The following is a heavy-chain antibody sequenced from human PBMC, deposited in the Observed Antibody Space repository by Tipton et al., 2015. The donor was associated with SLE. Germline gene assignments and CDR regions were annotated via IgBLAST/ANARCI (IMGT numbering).Heavy chain of an antibody. CDR2: IYYSGST. V-gene: IGHV4-59*12. CDR1: GGSISSYY. J-gene: IGHJ5*02. D-gene: IGHD5-24*01. Sequence: LRLSCTVSGGSISSYYWSWIRQPPGKGLEWIGYIYYSGSTNYNPSLKSRVTISVDTSKNQFSLKLSSVTAADTAVYYCARDRGDGYKDPWGQGTLVTVSS. CDR3: ARDRGDGYKDP.